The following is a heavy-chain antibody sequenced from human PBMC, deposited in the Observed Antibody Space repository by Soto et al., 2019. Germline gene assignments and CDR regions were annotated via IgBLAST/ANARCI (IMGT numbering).Heavy chain of an antibody. CDR2: ISAYNGNT. D-gene: IGHD3-10*01. CDR3: ARDSGGFYNWFDP. Sequence: QVQLVKSGAEVKKPGASVKVSCKASGYTFTSYGISWVRQAPGQGLEWMGWISAYNGNTNYAQKLQGRVTMTTDASTSTDYMELRGLRSEDTAVYYCARDSGGFYNWFDPRGQGTLVTVFS. J-gene: IGHJ5*02. CDR1: GYTFTSYG. V-gene: IGHV1-18*01.